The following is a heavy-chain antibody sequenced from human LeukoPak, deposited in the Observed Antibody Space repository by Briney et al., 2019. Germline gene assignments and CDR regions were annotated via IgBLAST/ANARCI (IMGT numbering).Heavy chain of an antibody. Sequence: GGSLRLSCEASGFLFHDYYMIWVRQAPGKVLEWLAYITSESIPQYADSVRGRFPISRDNAQSSVSLQMDSLRAEDTAVYYCARGGCGGGNCYSGTGWFESWGQGALVIVST. CDR3: ARGGCGGGNCYSGTGWFES. D-gene: IGHD2-21*02. CDR2: ITSESIP. V-gene: IGHV3-11*05. J-gene: IGHJ5*01. CDR1: GFLFHDYY.